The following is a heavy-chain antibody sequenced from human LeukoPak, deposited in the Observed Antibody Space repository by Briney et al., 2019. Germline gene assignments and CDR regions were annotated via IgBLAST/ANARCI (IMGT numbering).Heavy chain of an antibody. CDR2: IYSGGST. CDR1: GXTLSSNY. CDR3: ARAPQWARFDC. D-gene: IGHD2-8*01. J-gene: IGHJ4*02. V-gene: IGHV3-53*01. Sequence: GGSLRLSCAASGXTLSSNYMSWVRQAPGKGLEWVSVIYSGGSTYYAVSVKGRFTISRDNSKNTLYLQMNSLRAEDTAVYCCARAPQWARFDCWGQGNLGTGSS.